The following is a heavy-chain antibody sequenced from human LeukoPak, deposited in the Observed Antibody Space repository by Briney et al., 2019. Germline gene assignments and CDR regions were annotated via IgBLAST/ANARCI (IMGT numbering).Heavy chain of an antibody. Sequence: PSETLSLTCTVSGGSINSGAYYCTWIRQHPGKGLEWIGYIYYSGRTYYNPSLKRRLTISVDTSKNQSSLSLYSVTAADTAVYYCARDQVTAIADYYYYGMDVWGQGTTVTVSS. CDR2: IYYSGRT. D-gene: IGHD2-21*02. CDR3: ARDQVTAIADYYYYGMDV. V-gene: IGHV4-31*03. CDR1: GGSINSGAYY. J-gene: IGHJ6*02.